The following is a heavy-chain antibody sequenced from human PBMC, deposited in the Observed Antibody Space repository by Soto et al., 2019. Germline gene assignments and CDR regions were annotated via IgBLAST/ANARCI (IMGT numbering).Heavy chain of an antibody. J-gene: IGHJ3*02. Sequence: SGPTLVNPTQTLTLTCTFSGFSLSTSGMCVSWIRQPPGKALEWLARIDWDDDKYYSTSLKTRLTISKDTSKNQVVLTMTNMDPVDTATYYCARIEYSSSPGAFDIWGQGTMVTV. CDR1: GFSLSTSGMC. CDR3: ARIEYSSSPGAFDI. CDR2: IDWDDDK. V-gene: IGHV2-70*11. D-gene: IGHD6-6*01.